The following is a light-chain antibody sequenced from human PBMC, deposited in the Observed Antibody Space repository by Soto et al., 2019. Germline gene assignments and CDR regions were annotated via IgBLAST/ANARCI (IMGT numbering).Light chain of an antibody. CDR2: GAS. Sequence: EIVMTQSPATLSLSPGERATLSCRASQSVSSSYLSWYQQSPGQAPRLLIYGASIRATGIPARFSGSGSGTAFTLTISSLQPEDFAVYYCQQYNSWPLTFGGGTKVEFK. J-gene: IGKJ4*01. CDR3: QQYNSWPLT. V-gene: IGKV3D-7*01. CDR1: QSVSSSY.